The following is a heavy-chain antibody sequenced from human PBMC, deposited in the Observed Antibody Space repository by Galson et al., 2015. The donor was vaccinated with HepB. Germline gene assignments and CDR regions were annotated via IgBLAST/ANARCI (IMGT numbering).Heavy chain of an antibody. J-gene: IGHJ4*02. Sequence: SVKVSCKASGYTFTSYGINWVRQAPGHGLEWMGWISAYNGNANYAQKLQGRVTMTTDTSTSTAYMELRSLRSDDTAVYYCARDSIAAAGTAFDYWGQGTLVTVSS. CDR1: GYTFTSYG. CDR3: ARDSIAAAGTAFDY. V-gene: IGHV1-18*01. CDR2: ISAYNGNA. D-gene: IGHD6-13*01.